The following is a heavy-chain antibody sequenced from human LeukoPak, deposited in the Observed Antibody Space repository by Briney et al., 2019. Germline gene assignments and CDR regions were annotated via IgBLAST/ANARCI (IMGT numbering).Heavy chain of an antibody. CDR3: ARGGEANYYDTSGYYLYYY. CDR2: ISAYNGNT. V-gene: IGHV1-18*01. CDR1: GYTFTSYG. D-gene: IGHD3-22*01. J-gene: IGHJ4*02. Sequence: GASVKVSCKASGYTFTSYGISWVRQAPGQGLEWMGWISAYNGNTNYAQKLQGRVTMTTDTSTSTAYMELRSLRSDDTAVYYCARGGEANYYDTSGYYLYYYWGQGTLVTVSS.